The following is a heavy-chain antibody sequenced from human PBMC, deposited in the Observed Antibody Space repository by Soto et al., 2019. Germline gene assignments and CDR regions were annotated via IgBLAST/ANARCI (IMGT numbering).Heavy chain of an antibody. CDR1: GLSISIVGYS. V-gene: IGHV4-30-2*01. CDR2: MYHSGST. CDR3: ARGRAH. Sequence: SETLSLTCACSGLSISIVGYSWSYILQPPRKGGEWIVYMYHSGSTYYNPSLKSRVTISIDRSKNQFSLKLSSVTAAGTAVYYCARGRAHWGKGILV. J-gene: IGHJ1*01.